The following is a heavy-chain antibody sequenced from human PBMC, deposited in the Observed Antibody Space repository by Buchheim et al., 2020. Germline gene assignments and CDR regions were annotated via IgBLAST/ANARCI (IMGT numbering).Heavy chain of an antibody. V-gene: IGHV3-48*03. CDR1: GFTFSSYE. CDR2: ISSSGSTI. D-gene: IGHD3-9*01. Sequence: EVQLVESGGGLVQPGGSLRLSCAASGFTFSSYEMNWVRQAPGKGLEWVSYISSSGSTIYYADSVKGRFTISRDNAKNSLYLQMNSLRAEDTAVYYCAREGTYYDILTGSDSDAFDIWGQGT. CDR3: AREGTYYDILTGSDSDAFDI. J-gene: IGHJ3*02.